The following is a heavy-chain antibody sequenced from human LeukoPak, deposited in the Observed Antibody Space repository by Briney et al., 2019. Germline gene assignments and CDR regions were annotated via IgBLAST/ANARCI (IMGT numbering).Heavy chain of an antibody. CDR2: ISAYNGNT. D-gene: IGHD3-22*01. Sequence: GASVKVSCKASGYTFTSYGISWVRQAPGQGLEWMGWISAYNGNTNYAQKLQGRVTMTRDTSTSTVYMELSSLRSEDTAVYYCARTYYDSSGYPHFDYWGQGTLVTVSS. J-gene: IGHJ4*02. CDR3: ARTYYDSSGYPHFDY. CDR1: GYTFTSYG. V-gene: IGHV1-18*01.